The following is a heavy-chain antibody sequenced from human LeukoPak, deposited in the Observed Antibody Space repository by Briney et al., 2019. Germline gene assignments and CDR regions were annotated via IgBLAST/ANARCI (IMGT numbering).Heavy chain of an antibody. CDR2: ISWDGGST. CDR3: AKEKYSSSLFDY. CDR1: GFTFDDYT. J-gene: IGHJ4*02. D-gene: IGHD6-13*01. V-gene: IGHV3-43*01. Sequence: GGSLRLSCAAPGFTFDDYTMHWVRQAPGKGLEWVSLISWDGGSTYYADPVKGRFTISRDNSKNSLYLQMNSLRTEDTALYYCAKEKYSSSLFDYWGQGTLVTVSS.